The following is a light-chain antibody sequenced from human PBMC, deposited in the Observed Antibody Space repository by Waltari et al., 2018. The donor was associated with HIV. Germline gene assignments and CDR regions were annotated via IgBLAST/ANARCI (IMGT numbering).Light chain of an antibody. CDR1: SSDVGGYNY. J-gene: IGLJ2*01. Sequence: QSALTQSASVSGSPGQSITIYCTGTSSDVGGYNYVSWYQQHPGKAPKLVIYNVSNRPSGVSNRFSGSKSGNTASLTISGLQAEDEAEYYCSSYTSSNTVIFGGGTRVTVL. V-gene: IGLV2-14*01. CDR2: NVS. CDR3: SSYTSSNTVI.